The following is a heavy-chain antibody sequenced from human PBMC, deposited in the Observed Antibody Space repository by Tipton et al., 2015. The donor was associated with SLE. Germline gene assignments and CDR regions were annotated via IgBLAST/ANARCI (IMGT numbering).Heavy chain of an antibody. CDR1: GFTFSSYW. CDR3: ARGKYYFDY. J-gene: IGHJ4*02. D-gene: IGHD2/OR15-2a*01. Sequence: SLRLSCGVSGFTFSSYWMSWVRQAPGKGLEWVANIKEDGSEKHYVDSVKDRLTISRDNAKNSLYLQMNSLRDEDTAVYYCARGKYYFDYWGQGALVTVSS. CDR2: IKEDGSEK. V-gene: IGHV3-7*01.